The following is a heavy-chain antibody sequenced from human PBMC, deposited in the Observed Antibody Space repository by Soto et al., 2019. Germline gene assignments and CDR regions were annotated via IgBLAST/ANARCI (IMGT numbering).Heavy chain of an antibody. V-gene: IGHV4-4*02. CDR2: IYQSGST. D-gene: IGHD3-22*01. CDR1: GGSISDSLW. Sequence: QVQLQESGPGLVKPSGTLSVTCAVSGGSISDSLWWNWVRQPPGKGLQWIGEIYQSGSTHYSPSLKSRVTISIDKTNNLLSLRLTSVTAADTAVYYCARPVLDHSGHYFGGLDVWGPGTTVTVSS. CDR3: ARPVLDHSGHYFGGLDV. J-gene: IGHJ6*02.